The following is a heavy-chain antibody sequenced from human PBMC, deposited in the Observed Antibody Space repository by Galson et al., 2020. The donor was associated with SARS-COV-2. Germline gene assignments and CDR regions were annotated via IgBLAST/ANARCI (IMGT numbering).Heavy chain of an antibody. J-gene: IGHJ6*03. V-gene: IGHV1-2*06. CDR1: GYTFTGYF. D-gene: IGHD6-19*01. CDR2: INPNSGGT. Sequence: ASVKVSCKASGYTFTGYFMHWVRQAPGQGLEWMGRINPNSGGTDSVQKFQGRVTMTRDTSTSTAYMELSRLRSDDTAVYYCARAPGPVYSSGWYYSLEYYYMDVWGKGTTVSISS. CDR3: ARAPGPVYSSGWYYSLEYYYMDV.